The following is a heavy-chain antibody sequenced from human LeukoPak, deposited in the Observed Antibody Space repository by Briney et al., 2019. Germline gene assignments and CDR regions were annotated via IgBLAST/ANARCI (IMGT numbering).Heavy chain of an antibody. D-gene: IGHD5-12*01. CDR2: IYYSGST. Sequence: SETLSLTCTVSGGSISSSSYYWRWIRQPPGKGLEWIGSIYYSGSTYYNPSLKSRVTISVDTSKNQFSLKLSSVTAADTAVYYCASAGYSGYDHYYYYYMDVWGKGTTVTVSS. V-gene: IGHV4-39*07. CDR3: ASAGYSGYDHYYYYYMDV. CDR1: GGSISSSSYY. J-gene: IGHJ6*03.